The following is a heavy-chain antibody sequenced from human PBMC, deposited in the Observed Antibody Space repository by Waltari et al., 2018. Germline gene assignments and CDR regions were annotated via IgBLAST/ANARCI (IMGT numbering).Heavy chain of an antibody. CDR1: GGTFSSYA. CDR2: IIPIFGTA. CDR3: ARGGYCSSTSCSNDAFDI. Sequence: QVQLVQSGAEVKKPGSSVKVSCKASGGTFSSYAIRWVRQAPGPGLEWMGGIIPIFGTANYAQKFQGRVTITADESTSTAYMELSSLRSEDTAVYYCARGGYCSSTSCSNDAFDIWGQGTMVTVSS. V-gene: IGHV1-69*12. D-gene: IGHD2-2*01. J-gene: IGHJ3*02.